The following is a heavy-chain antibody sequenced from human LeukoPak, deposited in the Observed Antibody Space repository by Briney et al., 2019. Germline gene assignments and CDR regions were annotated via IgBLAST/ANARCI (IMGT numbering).Heavy chain of an antibody. J-gene: IGHJ4*02. Sequence: GGSLRLSCAASEFPFSSYTMHWVRQAPGKGLEWVSSIRRSSSDIHYAFSLKGRFTISRDNAKNSVYLQMNSLRAEDTAVYYCAGGSGTYSPDYWGQGILVTVSS. CDR1: EFPFSSYT. D-gene: IGHD3-16*01. CDR3: AGGSGTYSPDY. V-gene: IGHV3-21*01. CDR2: IRRSSSDI.